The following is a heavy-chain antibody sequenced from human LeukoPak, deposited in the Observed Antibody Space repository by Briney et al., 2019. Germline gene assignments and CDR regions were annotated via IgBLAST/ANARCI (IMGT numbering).Heavy chain of an antibody. Sequence: GASVKVSCKASGYTFTSYGISWVRQAPGQGLEWMGWISAYNGNTNYAQKLQGRVTMTTDTSTSTAYMELRSLRSDDTAVYYCATGYSSSWLLAVYDYWGQGTLVTVSS. CDR3: ATGYSSSWLLAVYDY. D-gene: IGHD6-13*01. CDR2: ISAYNGNT. V-gene: IGHV1-18*01. CDR1: GYTFTSYG. J-gene: IGHJ4*02.